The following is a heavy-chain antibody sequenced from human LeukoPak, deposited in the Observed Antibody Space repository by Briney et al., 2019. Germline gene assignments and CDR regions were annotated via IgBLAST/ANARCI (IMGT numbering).Heavy chain of an antibody. V-gene: IGHV3-74*01. J-gene: IGHJ1*01. CDR1: GFTFSSYW. Sequence: GGSLRLSCAASGFTFSSYWMHWVRQAPGKGLVWVSRINSDGSSTSYADSVEGRFTISRDNAKNTLYLQMNSLRAEDTAVYYCAKDYGSEYFQHWGQGTLVTVSS. CDR2: INSDGSST. CDR3: AKDYGSEYFQH. D-gene: IGHD4-17*01.